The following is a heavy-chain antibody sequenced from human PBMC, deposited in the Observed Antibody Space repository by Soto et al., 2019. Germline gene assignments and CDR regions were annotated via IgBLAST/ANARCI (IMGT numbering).Heavy chain of an antibody. D-gene: IGHD3-9*01. CDR1: GFTFSIYS. J-gene: IGHJ4*02. Sequence: QVHLVESGGGVVQPGRSLRLSCAASGFTFSIYSMHWVRQAPGKGLEWVAVLSYDVNNKFYADSVKGRFTISRDNSKNTLYLQMNSLRAEDTAVYYCAREQATGYYNVIGYWGQGTLVTVSS. V-gene: IGHV3-30-3*01. CDR2: LSYDVNNK. CDR3: AREQATGYYNVIGY.